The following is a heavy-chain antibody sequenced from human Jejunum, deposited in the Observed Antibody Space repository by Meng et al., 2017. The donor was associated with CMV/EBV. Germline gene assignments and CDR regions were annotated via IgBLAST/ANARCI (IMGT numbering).Heavy chain of an antibody. CDR3: ARPQSDWSYGGIEPSFL. D-gene: IGHD5-18*01. Sequence: SWMHWVRLGPGQGPVWISAMGADGRKSSYADVVRGRCTVSRDNAKRTRYLHMNDMRVEDTAVYHCARPQSDWSYGGIEPSFLWGQGTRVTVSS. J-gene: IGHJ4*02. V-gene: IGHV3-74*01. CDR2: MGADGRKS. CDR1: SW.